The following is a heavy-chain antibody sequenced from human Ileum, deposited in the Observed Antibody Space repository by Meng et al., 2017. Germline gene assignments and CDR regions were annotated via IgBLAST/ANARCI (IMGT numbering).Heavy chain of an antibody. CDR1: GFSFSNAW. CDR3: TTEGLRCHNN. Sequence: EVQLGASGGGLVKPGGSLRPSCVASGFSFSNAWLSWVRQVPGKGLEWVGRIESETRGLTTYYAAPVKGRFSISRDDSKNALYLQMNRLKTEDSAIYYCTTEGLRCHNNWGQGTLVTVSS. D-gene: IGHD4-17*01. CDR2: IESETRGLTT. J-gene: IGHJ4*02. V-gene: IGHV3-15*04.